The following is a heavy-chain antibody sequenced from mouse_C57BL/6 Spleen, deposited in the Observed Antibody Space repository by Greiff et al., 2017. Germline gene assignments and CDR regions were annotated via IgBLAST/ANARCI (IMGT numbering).Heavy chain of an antibody. CDR1: GYTFTNYW. CDR2: IYPGGGYT. D-gene: IGHD6-1*01. V-gene: IGHV1-63*01. J-gene: IGHJ2*01. Sequence: QVQLKESGAELVRPGTSVKMSCKASGYTFTNYWIGWAKQRPGHGLEWIGDIYPGGGYTNYNEKFKGKATLTADKSSSTAYMQFSSLTSEDSAIYYCARSSYFDYWGRGTTLTVSS. CDR3: ARSSYFDY.